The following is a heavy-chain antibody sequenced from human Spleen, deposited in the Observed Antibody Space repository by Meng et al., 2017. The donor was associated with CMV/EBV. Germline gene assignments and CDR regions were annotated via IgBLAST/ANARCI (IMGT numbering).Heavy chain of an antibody. Sequence: ASVKVSCKASGYRFTSYGINWVRQAPGQGLEWMGWISTYNGNTNYAQKFQGRVTMTTDTSTSTAYMELRSLRFDDTAVYYCARDAYNDYGSRSYYFDYWGQGTVVTVSS. J-gene: IGHJ4*02. V-gene: IGHV1-18*01. CDR1: GYRFTSYG. CDR2: ISTYNGNT. CDR3: ARDAYNDYGSRSYYFDY. D-gene: IGHD3-10*01.